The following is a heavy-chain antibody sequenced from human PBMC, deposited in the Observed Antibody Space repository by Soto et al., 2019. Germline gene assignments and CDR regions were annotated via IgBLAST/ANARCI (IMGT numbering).Heavy chain of an antibody. D-gene: IGHD3-10*01. V-gene: IGHV1-24*01. Sequence: GASVKVSCKVSGYTLTELSMHWVRQAPGKGFEWMGGFDPEDGETIYAQKFQGRVTMTEDTSTDTAYMELSSLRSEDTAVYYCATLSMVRGVIMAGAFDIWGQGTMVTVSS. CDR1: GYTLTELS. J-gene: IGHJ3*02. CDR2: FDPEDGET. CDR3: ATLSMVRGVIMAGAFDI.